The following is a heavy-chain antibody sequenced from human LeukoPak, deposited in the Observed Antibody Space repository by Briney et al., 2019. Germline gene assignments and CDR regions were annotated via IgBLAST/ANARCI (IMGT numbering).Heavy chain of an antibody. J-gene: IGHJ6*03. CDR3: ARHMYSSSWYRRHYYMDV. CDR1: GYSISSGYY. D-gene: IGHD6-13*01. CDR2: IYHSGST. V-gene: IGHV4-38-2*01. Sequence: PSETLSLTCAVSGYSISSGYYWGWIRQPPGKGLEWIGSIYHSGSTYYNPSLKSRVTISVDTSKNQFSLKLSSVTAADTAVYYCARHMYSSSWYRRHYYMDVWGKGTTVTVSS.